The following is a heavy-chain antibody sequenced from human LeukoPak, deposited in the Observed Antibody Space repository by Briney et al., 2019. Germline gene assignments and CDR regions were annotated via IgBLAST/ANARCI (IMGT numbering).Heavy chain of an antibody. CDR2: IWYDGSNK. CDR1: GFTFSSYG. J-gene: IGHJ3*02. Sequence: GGSLRLSCAASGFTFSSYGMHWVRQAPGKGLEWVAVIWYDGSNKYYADPVKGRFTISRDNSKNTLYLQMNSLRAEDTAVYYCAREMAEGCSGGSCPDAFDIWGQGTMVTVSS. CDR3: AREMAEGCSGGSCPDAFDI. D-gene: IGHD2-15*01. V-gene: IGHV3-33*01.